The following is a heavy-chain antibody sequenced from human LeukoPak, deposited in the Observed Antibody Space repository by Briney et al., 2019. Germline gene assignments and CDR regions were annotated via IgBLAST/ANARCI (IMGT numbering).Heavy chain of an antibody. CDR3: AGGWYYFDY. D-gene: IGHD6-19*01. J-gene: IGHJ4*02. CDR1: GFTFSSYA. V-gene: IGHV3-30*04. Sequence: GGSLRLSCAASGFTFSSYAMHWVRQAPGKGLEWVAVISYDGSNKYYADSVKGRFTISRDNSKNTLYLQMNSLRAEDMAVYYCAGGWYYFDYWGQGTLATVSS. CDR2: ISYDGSNK.